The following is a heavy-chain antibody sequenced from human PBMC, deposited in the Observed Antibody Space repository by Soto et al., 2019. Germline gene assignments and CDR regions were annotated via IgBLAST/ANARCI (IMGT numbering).Heavy chain of an antibody. V-gene: IGHV1-69*12. Sequence: QVQLVQSGAEVKKPGSSVKVSCKASGGTFSSYAISWVRQAPGQGLEWMGGIIPIFGTANYAQKFQGRVTITADESTGTAYMELSSLRSEDTAVYDCAGIGDYGGRGWYNWFAPWGQGTLVTVSS. CDR3: AGIGDYGGRGWYNWFAP. CDR1: GGTFSSYA. J-gene: IGHJ5*02. CDR2: IIPIFGTA. D-gene: IGHD4-17*01.